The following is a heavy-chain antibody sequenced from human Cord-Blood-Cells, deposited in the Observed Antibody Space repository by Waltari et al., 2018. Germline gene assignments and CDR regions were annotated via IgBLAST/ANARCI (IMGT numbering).Heavy chain of an antibody. CDR2: IWYDGSNK. CDR3: ARDPKNRAFDI. Sequence: QVQLVESGGGVVQPGRSLRLSCAASGFTFSSYGLHWVRQAPGKGLEWVAVIWYDGSNKYYADSVKGRFTISRDNSKNTLYLQMNSLRAEDTAVYYCARDPKNRAFDIWGQGTMVTVSS. V-gene: IGHV3-33*08. J-gene: IGHJ3*02. CDR1: GFTFSSYG.